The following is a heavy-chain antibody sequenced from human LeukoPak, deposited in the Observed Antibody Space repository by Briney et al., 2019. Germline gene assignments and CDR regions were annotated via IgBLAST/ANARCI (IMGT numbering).Heavy chain of an antibody. V-gene: IGHV4-59*01. CDR1: GGSISSYY. Sequence: ASETLSLTCTVSGGSISSYYWSWIRQPPGKGLEWIGYIYYSGSTNYNPSLKSRVTISVDTSKNQFSLKLSSVTAADTAVYYCARSGPGYSYGYYFDYWGQGTLVTVSS. CDR3: ARSGPGYSYGYYFDY. CDR2: IYYSGST. D-gene: IGHD5-18*01. J-gene: IGHJ4*02.